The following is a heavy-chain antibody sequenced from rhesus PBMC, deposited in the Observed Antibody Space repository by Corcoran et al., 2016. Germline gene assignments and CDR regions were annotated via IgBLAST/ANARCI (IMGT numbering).Heavy chain of an antibody. V-gene: IGHV1S10*01. CDR1: GFTVGSYA. J-gene: IGHJ4*01. CDR3: GGESGAAAGGDY. Sequence: QVQLVQSGAEVKEPGALVKVSCKASGFTVGSYAISWVRQAPGQGLEWMGGTRPLCGIPHSTEQLRGTCTITAGPSTDTAYMELSSLGSGDTAVYYGGGESGAAAGGDYLGQGVLVTVSS. CDR2: TRPLCGIP. D-gene: IGHD6-25*01.